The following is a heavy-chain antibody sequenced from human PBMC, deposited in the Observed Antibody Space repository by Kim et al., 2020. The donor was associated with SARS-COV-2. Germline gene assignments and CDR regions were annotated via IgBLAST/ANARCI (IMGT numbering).Heavy chain of an antibody. CDR3: ARAVYSSSWYSRWFDP. D-gene: IGHD6-13*01. CDR1: GYTFTGYY. Sequence: ASVKVSCKASGYTFTGYYMHWVRQAPGQGLEWMGRINPNSGGTNYAQKFQGRVTMTRDTSISTDYMELSRLRSDDTAVYHCARAVYSSSWYSRWFDPWGQGTLVTVSS. J-gene: IGHJ5*02. CDR2: INPNSGGT. V-gene: IGHV1-2*06.